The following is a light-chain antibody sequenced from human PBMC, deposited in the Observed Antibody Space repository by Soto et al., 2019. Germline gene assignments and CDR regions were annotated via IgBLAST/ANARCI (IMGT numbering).Light chain of an antibody. J-gene: IGKJ1*01. CDR1: QSVSRF. V-gene: IGKV3-11*01. Sequence: VVTHAAGAVSLTPKERATLSCRASQSVSRFLTWYQQTPGQGPRLLLYEASTRTSGIPARFSGGGSGTDFLLTISILEAEDFVVYCCQQRSDWPWTFGQGTKVDIK. CDR2: EAS. CDR3: QQRSDWPWT.